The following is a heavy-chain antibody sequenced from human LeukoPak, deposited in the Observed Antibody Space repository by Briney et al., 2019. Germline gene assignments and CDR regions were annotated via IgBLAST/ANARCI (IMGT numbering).Heavy chain of an antibody. D-gene: IGHD3-9*01. V-gene: IGHV3-23*01. CDR3: AKVTRYFDPFDY. Sequence: GGSLRLSCAASGFTFSSCAMSWVRQAPGKGLEWVSAISNSGGSTYYADSVKGRFTISRDNSKNTLYLQMNSLRAEDTAVYYCAKVTRYFDPFDYWGQGTLVTVSS. J-gene: IGHJ4*02. CDR1: GFTFSSCA. CDR2: ISNSGGST.